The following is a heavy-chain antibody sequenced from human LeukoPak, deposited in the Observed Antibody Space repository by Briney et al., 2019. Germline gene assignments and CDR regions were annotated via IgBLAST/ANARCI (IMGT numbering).Heavy chain of an antibody. CDR1: GFTFSNAW. D-gene: IGHD3-3*01. Sequence: GGSLRLSCAASGFTFSNAWMSWVRQAPGKGLEWVGRIKSKTDGGTTDYAAPVKGRFTISRDDSKNTLYLQMNSLKTEDTAVYYCTTESSGYYDFWSGYCYYFDYWGQGTLVTVSS. CDR2: IKSKTDGGTT. V-gene: IGHV3-15*01. J-gene: IGHJ4*02. CDR3: TTESSGYYDFWSGYCYYFDY.